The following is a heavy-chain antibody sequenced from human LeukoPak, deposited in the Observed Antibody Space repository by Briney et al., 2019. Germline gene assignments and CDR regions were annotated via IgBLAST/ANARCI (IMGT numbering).Heavy chain of an antibody. V-gene: IGHV1-69*13. CDR2: IIPIFGTA. CDR1: GGTFSIYA. Sequence: ASVKVSCKASGGTFSIYAISWVRQAPGRGREWMGGIIPIFGTANYAQKFRGRGTITADESTSTPYMELSSLRYEDTAVSYCARDNRDYYYYYMDVWGKGTTVTVSS. J-gene: IGHJ6*03. CDR3: ARDNRDYYYYYMDV. D-gene: IGHD3-10*01.